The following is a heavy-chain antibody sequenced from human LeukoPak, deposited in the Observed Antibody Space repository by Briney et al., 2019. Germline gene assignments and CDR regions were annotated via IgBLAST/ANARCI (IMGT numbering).Heavy chain of an antibody. D-gene: IGHD6-13*01. CDR2: INQDGSEK. CDR1: GFTFSGYW. V-gene: IGHV3-7*01. J-gene: IGHJ1*01. CDR3: AREATAGYNSSWYGFRN. Sequence: GGSLRLSCAACGFTFSGYWMSWLRQAPGKGLEWVANINQDGSEKYHVDSVKGRFTISKDNAKNSLFLQMGSLRVEDTGVYYCAREATAGYNSSWYGFRNWGQGTLVSVSS.